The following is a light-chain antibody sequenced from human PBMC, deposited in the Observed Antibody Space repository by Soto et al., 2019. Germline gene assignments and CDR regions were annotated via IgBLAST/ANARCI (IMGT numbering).Light chain of an antibody. J-gene: IGKJ1*01. Sequence: DIQMTQSPSSLSASVGDRVTITCRASQSISSYLNWYQQKPGKAPKLLIYAASSLHSGVPSRFSGSGSGTDFTITISSLQPEDSATYYCQQSYSTPTFGQGTKVEIK. CDR2: AAS. CDR1: QSISSY. CDR3: QQSYSTPT. V-gene: IGKV1-39*01.